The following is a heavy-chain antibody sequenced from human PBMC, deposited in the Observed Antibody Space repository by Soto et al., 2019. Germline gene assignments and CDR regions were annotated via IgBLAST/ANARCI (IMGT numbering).Heavy chain of an antibody. CDR3: ARVTLKAGNWFAP. J-gene: IGHJ5*02. CDR1: GYTFTDYF. V-gene: IGHV1-2*02. CDR2: INPKSRGT. Sequence: QVQLVQSGAEVRKPGASVKVSCKASGYTFTDYFIHWVRQAPGQGFEWMGWINPKSRGTNYAQKFQGRVTMTRDTSNSTAYMELRGLRSDDTAVYYCARVTLKAGNWFAPWGQGTLVTVSS.